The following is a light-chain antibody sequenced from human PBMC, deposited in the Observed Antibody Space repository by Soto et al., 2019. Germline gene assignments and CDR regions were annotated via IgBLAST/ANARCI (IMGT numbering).Light chain of an antibody. CDR2: AAY. CDR1: QSISSS. V-gene: IGKV1-39*01. CDR3: QQSYSTRLT. J-gene: IGKJ4*01. Sequence: DIQMTQSPSSLSASVGDRVTITCRASQSISSSLNWYQQKPGKAPKLLIYAAYSLQSGVPSRFSGSGSGTDFTLTISSLQPEDFATYYCQQSYSTRLTFGGGTKVEIK.